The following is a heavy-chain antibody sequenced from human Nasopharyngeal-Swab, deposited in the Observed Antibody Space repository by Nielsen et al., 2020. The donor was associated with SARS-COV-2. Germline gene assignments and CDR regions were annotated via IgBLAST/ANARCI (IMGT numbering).Heavy chain of an antibody. Sequence: GGSLRLSCKGSGYSFTSYWIGRVRQMPGKGLEWMGIIYPGDSGTRYSPSFQGQVTISADKSISTAYLQWSSLKASDTAMYYCARSKGAQYSSGWYYYYYYMDVWGKGTTVTVSS. CDR3: ARSKGAQYSSGWYYYYYYMDV. J-gene: IGHJ6*03. CDR1: GYSFTSYW. CDR2: IYPGDSGT. V-gene: IGHV5-51*01. D-gene: IGHD6-19*01.